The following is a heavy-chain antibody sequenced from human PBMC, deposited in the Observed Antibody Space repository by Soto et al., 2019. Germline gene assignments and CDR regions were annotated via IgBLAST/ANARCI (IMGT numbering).Heavy chain of an antibody. D-gene: IGHD6-25*01. V-gene: IGHV4-59*01. CDR1: GGSISSYY. CDR3: ARGAEGYSSAYGY. J-gene: IGHJ4*02. CDR2: IYYSGST. Sequence: SETLSLTCTVSGGSISSYYWSWIRQPPGKGLEWIGYIYYSGSTNYNPSLKSRVTISVDTSKNQFSLKLSSVTAADTAVYYCARGAEGYSSAYGYWGQGTLVTVSS.